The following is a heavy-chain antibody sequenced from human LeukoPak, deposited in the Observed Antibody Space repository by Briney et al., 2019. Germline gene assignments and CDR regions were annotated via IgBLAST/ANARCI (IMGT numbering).Heavy chain of an antibody. V-gene: IGHV4-34*01. CDR2: INHSGRT. Sequence: RPSETLSLTCTVSGVSISTYYWSWIRQPPGKGLEWIGEINHSGRTNYNPSLKSRVTISVDTSNNQFSLKLSSVTAADTAVYYCARPLGYCSSNSCPQSWFDPWGQGTLVTVSS. CDR1: GVSISTYY. CDR3: ARPLGYCSSNSCPQSWFDP. J-gene: IGHJ5*02. D-gene: IGHD2-2*01.